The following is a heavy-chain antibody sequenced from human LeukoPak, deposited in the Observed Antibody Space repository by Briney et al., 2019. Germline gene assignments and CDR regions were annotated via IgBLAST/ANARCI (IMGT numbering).Heavy chain of an antibody. D-gene: IGHD2-21*02. V-gene: IGHV1-69*05. CDR1: GGTFSSYA. J-gene: IGHJ6*03. CDR2: IIPIFGTA. Sequence: SVKVSCKASGGTFSSYAISWVRQAPGQGLEWMGGIIPIFGTANYAQKFQGRVTITTDESTSTAYMELSGLRSEDTAVYYCATASYCGGDCYSFYYYYMDVWGKGTTVTVSS. CDR3: ATASYCGGDCYSFYYYYMDV.